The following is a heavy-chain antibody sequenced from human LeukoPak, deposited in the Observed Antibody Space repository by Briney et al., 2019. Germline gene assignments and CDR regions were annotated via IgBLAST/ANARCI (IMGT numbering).Heavy chain of an antibody. CDR3: ARGFWSGYLDI. CDR1: GASISSSSYF. Sequence: SETLSLTCTVSGASISSSSYFWGWIRQPPGKGLEWIGSISYSGSTSYSPSLKSRVTISVDASKTEFSLRLNSVTAADTAVYYCARGFWSGYLDIWGQGTMVTVSS. CDR2: ISYSGST. V-gene: IGHV4-39*01. D-gene: IGHD3-3*01. J-gene: IGHJ3*02.